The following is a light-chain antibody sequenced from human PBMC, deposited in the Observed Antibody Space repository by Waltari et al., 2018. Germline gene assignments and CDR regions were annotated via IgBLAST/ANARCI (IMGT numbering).Light chain of an antibody. CDR2: QVS. CDR3: MQANHSPIT. Sequence: EVVLTQSPSSLHVTLGRPATFSCRSVEVLVYTVGHTYLNWFHQRPGQSPRRLIYQVSKRESGVPDRFTGYGAGTDFTLRISRVQSEDVGIYFCMQANHSPITFGQGTRLEIK. J-gene: IGKJ5*01. V-gene: IGKV2-30*01. CDR1: EVLVYTVGHTY.